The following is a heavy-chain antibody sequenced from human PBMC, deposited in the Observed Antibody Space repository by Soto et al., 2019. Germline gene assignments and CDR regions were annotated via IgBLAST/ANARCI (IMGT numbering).Heavy chain of an antibody. CDR3: ARYIPGVRYYGMDV. J-gene: IGHJ6*02. CDR1: GFTFSSYA. Sequence: EVQLLESGGGLVQPGGSLRLSCAASGFTFSSYAMKWVRQAPGKGLEWVSLIGESGTPTYYADSVKGRFTISRDNSENTLFLEMYSLRADDTAVYYCARYIPGVRYYGMDVWGQGTTVTVSS. D-gene: IGHD2-2*01. V-gene: IGHV3-23*01. CDR2: IGESGTPT.